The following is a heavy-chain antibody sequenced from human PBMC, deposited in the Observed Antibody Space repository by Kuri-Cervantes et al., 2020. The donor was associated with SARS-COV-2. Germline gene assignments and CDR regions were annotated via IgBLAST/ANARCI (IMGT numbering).Heavy chain of an antibody. V-gene: IGHV3-74*03. CDR3: ARGGGYTGPNNYWFDP. Sequence: GESLKISCAASGFTFSSHWMYWVRQVPGKGLVWVSRRNSDGTFTTYADSVEGRFTISRDNAKNTLYLQMNSLRAEDTALYYCARGGGYTGPNNYWFDPWGQGTLVTVSS. CDR2: RNSDGTFT. J-gene: IGHJ5*02. CDR1: GFTFSSHW. D-gene: IGHD2-2*02.